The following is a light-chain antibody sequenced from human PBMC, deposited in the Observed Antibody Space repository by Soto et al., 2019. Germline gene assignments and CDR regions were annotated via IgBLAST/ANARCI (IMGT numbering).Light chain of an antibody. V-gene: IGKV1-39*01. CDR2: TAS. Sequence: DIQMTQSPSSLSTSVGDRVTITCRASQPISNFLNWYQQKPGKAPKLLIYTASSLQSGVPSRFSGSGSGTDFTLTISSLQPEDFATYSCQQSYSTPFTFGPGTKVDI. CDR3: QQSYSTPFT. CDR1: QPISNF. J-gene: IGKJ3*01.